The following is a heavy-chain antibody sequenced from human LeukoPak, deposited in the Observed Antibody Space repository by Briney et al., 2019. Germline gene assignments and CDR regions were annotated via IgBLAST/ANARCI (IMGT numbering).Heavy chain of an antibody. V-gene: IGHV3-30*18. Sequence: GGSLRLSCAASGFTFSSYGMHWVRQAPGKGLEWVAVISYDGSNKYYADSVKGRFTISRDNSKNTLYLQMNSLRAEDTAVYYCAKGTYYYGSTESTGSWYFDLWARGTRVTVSS. D-gene: IGHD3-10*01. CDR3: AKGTYYYGSTESTGSWYFDL. J-gene: IGHJ2*01. CDR1: GFTFSSYG. CDR2: ISYDGSNK.